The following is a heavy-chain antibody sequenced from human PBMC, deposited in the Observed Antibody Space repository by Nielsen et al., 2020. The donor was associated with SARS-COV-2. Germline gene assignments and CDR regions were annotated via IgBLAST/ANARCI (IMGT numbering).Heavy chain of an antibody. D-gene: IGHD2-2*01. CDR2: ISSSSSYI. V-gene: IGHV3-21*04. Sequence: GESLKISCAASGFTFSSYSMNWVRQAPGKGLEWVSSISSSSSYIYYADSVKGRFTISRDNAKNSLYLQMNSLRAEDTALYHCARGGCSSTSCYARDCYYYGMDVWGQGTTVTVSS. J-gene: IGHJ6*02. CDR3: ARGGCSSTSCYARDCYYYGMDV. CDR1: GFTFSSYS.